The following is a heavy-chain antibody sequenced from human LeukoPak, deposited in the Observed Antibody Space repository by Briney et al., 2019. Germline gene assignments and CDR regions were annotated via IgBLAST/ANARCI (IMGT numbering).Heavy chain of an antibody. CDR1: GFTVSSNY. J-gene: IGHJ4*02. Sequence: GGSLRLSCAASGFTVSSNYMSWVRQAPGKGLEWVSVIYSGGSTYYADSVKGRFTISSDNSKNTLYLQMNSLRAEDTAVYYCARVGGGVGVRGVIGPYFDYWGQGTLVTVSS. V-gene: IGHV3-53*01. CDR2: IYSGGST. CDR3: ARVGGGVGVRGVIGPYFDY. D-gene: IGHD3-10*01.